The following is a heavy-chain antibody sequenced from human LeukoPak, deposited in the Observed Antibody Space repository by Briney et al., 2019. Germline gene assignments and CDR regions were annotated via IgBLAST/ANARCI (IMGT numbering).Heavy chain of an antibody. V-gene: IGHV3-53*01. CDR1: GFIFSSYA. Sequence: PGGSLRLSCAASGFIFSSYAMSWVRQAPGKGLEWVSVIYSGGSTYYADSVKGRFTISRDNSKNTLYLQMNSLRAEDTAVYYCARSTLWFGADYWGQGTLVTVSS. CDR3: ARSTLWFGADY. CDR2: IYSGGST. J-gene: IGHJ4*02. D-gene: IGHD3-10*01.